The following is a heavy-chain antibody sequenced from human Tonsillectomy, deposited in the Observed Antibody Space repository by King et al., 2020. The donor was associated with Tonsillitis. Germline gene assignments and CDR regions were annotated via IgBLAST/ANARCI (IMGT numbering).Heavy chain of an antibody. J-gene: IGHJ5*02. CDR2: IYYSGST. V-gene: IGHV4-39*01. CDR1: GGSISSSSYY. D-gene: IGHD3-10*01. CDR3: ARGDSGLWNWFDP. Sequence: QLQEAGPGLVKPSETLSLTCTVSGGSISSSSYYWGWIRQPPGKGLEWIGSIYYSGSTYYNPSLKSRVTISVDTSKNQFSLKLSSVTAADTAVYYCARGDSGLWNWFDPWGQGTLVTVSS.